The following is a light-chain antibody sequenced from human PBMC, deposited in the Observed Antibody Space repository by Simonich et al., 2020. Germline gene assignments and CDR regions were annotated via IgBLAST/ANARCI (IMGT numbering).Light chain of an antibody. CDR1: QSVLYSSNNKNY. J-gene: IGKJ1*01. CDR2: WAA. Sequence: DIVMTQSPDSLAVSLGERATINCKSSQSVLYSSNNKNYLAWYQQKPGQPPKLLIYWAATREAGVPDRFSGRGSGTDFTLTISSLQAEEVAVYYCQQYYSTPLTFGQGTKVEIK. CDR3: QQYYSTPLT. V-gene: IGKV4-1*01.